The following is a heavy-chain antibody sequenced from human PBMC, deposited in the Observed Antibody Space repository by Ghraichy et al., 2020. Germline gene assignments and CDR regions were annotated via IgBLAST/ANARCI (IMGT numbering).Heavy chain of an antibody. D-gene: IGHD4-11*01. CDR3: AKDGTVTSPFDY. Sequence: GESLNISCAASGFTFSSYAMSWVRQAPGKGLEWVSAISGSGGSTYYADSVKGRFTISRDNSKNTLYLQMNSLRAEDTAVYYCAKDGTVTSPFDYWGQGTLVTVSS. CDR2: ISGSGGST. V-gene: IGHV3-23*01. CDR1: GFTFSSYA. J-gene: IGHJ4*02.